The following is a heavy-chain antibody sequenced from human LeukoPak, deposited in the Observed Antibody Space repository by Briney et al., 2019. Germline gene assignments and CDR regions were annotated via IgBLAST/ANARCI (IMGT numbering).Heavy chain of an antibody. D-gene: IGHD3-10*01. V-gene: IGHV3-11*01. CDR3: ARDVGSGSYYWFDP. Sequence: GGSLRLSCAASGFTFSDYYMSWIRQAPGKGLEWVSYISSSGSTIYYADSVKGRFTISRGNAKNSLYLQMNSLRAEDTAVYYCARDVGSGSYYWFDPWGQGTLVTVSS. J-gene: IGHJ5*02. CDR2: ISSSGSTI. CDR1: GFTFSDYY.